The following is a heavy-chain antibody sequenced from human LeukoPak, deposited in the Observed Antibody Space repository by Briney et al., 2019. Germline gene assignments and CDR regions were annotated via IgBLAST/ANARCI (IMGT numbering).Heavy chain of an antibody. D-gene: IGHD3-22*01. CDR1: GFTFSSYS. Sequence: GGSLRLSWAAYGFTFSSYSMNWVRQAPGKGLEWVSSISSSSSYIYYADSVKGRFTISRDNAKNSLYLQMNSLRAEDTAVYYCARDLYYYDSSGYYWGQGTLVTVSS. CDR2: ISSSSSYI. J-gene: IGHJ4*02. V-gene: IGHV3-21*01. CDR3: ARDLYYYDSSGYY.